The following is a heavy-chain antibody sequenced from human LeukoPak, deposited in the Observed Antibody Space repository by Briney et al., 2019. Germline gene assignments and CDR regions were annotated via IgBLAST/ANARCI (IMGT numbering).Heavy chain of an antibody. J-gene: IGHJ3*02. CDR3: ARVIGRDACDI. V-gene: IGHV4-30-4*08. Sequence: SQTLSLTCTVSGGSISSGDYYWSWIRQPPGKGLEWIGYIYYSGSTYYNPSLKSRVTISLDTSKNQFSPKLSSVTAADTAVYYCARVIGRDACDIWGQGTMVTVSS. CDR2: IYYSGST. D-gene: IGHD1-26*01. CDR1: GGSISSGDYY.